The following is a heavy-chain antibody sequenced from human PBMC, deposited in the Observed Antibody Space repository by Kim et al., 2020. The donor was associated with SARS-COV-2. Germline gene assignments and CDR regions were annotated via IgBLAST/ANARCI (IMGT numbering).Heavy chain of an antibody. CDR1: GFTFSDYY. Sequence: GGSLRLSCAASGFTFSDYYMSWIRHAPGKGLEWVSYISSSSSYTNYADSVKGRFIISRDNAKNSLYLQMNSLRAEDTAVYYCARGLWYYYDSSGYAYWGQGTLVTVSS. D-gene: IGHD3-22*01. CDR3: ARGLWYYYDSSGYAY. CDR2: ISSSSSYT. J-gene: IGHJ4*02. V-gene: IGHV3-11*06.